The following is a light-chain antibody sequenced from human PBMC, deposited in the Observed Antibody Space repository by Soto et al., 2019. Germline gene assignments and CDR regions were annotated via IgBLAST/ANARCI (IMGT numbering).Light chain of an antibody. CDR3: CSYAGSYTYV. V-gene: IGLV2-14*01. CDR1: SSDVGGYNY. CDR2: DVS. J-gene: IGLJ1*01. Sequence: QSALTQPASVSGSPGQSITISCTGTSSDVGGYNYVSWYQQYPGKAPKLMIYDVSDRPSGVSNRFSGSKSGNTASLTISGLQADDEADFYCCSYAGSYTYVFGTGTKLTVL.